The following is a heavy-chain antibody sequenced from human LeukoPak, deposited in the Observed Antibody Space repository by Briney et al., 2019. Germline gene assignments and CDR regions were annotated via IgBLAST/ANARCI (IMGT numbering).Heavy chain of an antibody. J-gene: IGHJ4*02. V-gene: IGHV4-34*01. CDR3: ASSSGWYRKTYYFDY. Sequence: SETLSLTCAVYGGSFSGYYWSWIRQPPGKGLEWIGEINHSGSTNYNPSLKSRVTISVDTSKNQFSLKLSSVTAADTAVYYCASSSGWYRKTYYFDYWGQGTLVTVSS. D-gene: IGHD6-19*01. CDR2: INHSGST. CDR1: GGSFSGYY.